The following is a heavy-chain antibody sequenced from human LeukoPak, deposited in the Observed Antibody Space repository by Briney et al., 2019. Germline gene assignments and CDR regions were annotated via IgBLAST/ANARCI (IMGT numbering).Heavy chain of an antibody. CDR1: GFIFDDYA. V-gene: IGHV3-9*01. Sequence: GRSLRLSCAASGFIFDDYAMHWVRQAPGKGLEWVSGISWNSGSLAYADSVKGRFTISRDNAKNSLYLQMNSLRTEDTALYYCASGLAGDQGYFDLWGRGTLATVSS. CDR2: ISWNSGSL. J-gene: IGHJ2*01. D-gene: IGHD3-16*01. CDR3: ASGLAGDQGYFDL.